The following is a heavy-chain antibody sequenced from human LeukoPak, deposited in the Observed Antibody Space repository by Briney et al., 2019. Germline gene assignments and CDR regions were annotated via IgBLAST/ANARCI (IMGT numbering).Heavy chain of an antibody. Sequence: ASVKVSCKVSGYTLTELSMHWVRQAPGKGLEWMGGFDPEDGETIYAQKFQGRVTMTEDTTTDTAYMELSSLRSEDTAVYYCAATTGYSSGWLVYWGQGTLVTVSS. D-gene: IGHD6-19*01. V-gene: IGHV1-24*01. J-gene: IGHJ4*02. CDR2: FDPEDGET. CDR1: GYTLTELS. CDR3: AATTGYSSGWLVY.